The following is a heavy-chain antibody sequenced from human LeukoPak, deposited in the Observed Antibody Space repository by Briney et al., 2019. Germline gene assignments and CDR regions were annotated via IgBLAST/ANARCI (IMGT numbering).Heavy chain of an antibody. V-gene: IGHV4-59*01. Sequence: SETLSLTCTVSGGSISSYYWSWIRQPPGKGLEWIGYIYYSGSTNYNPSLKSRVTISVDTSKNQFSLKLSSVTAADTAVYYCARGGDCGGDCYLDYWGQGTLVTVSS. D-gene: IGHD2-21*02. CDR2: IYYSGST. CDR3: ARGGDCGGDCYLDY. J-gene: IGHJ4*02. CDR1: GGSISSYY.